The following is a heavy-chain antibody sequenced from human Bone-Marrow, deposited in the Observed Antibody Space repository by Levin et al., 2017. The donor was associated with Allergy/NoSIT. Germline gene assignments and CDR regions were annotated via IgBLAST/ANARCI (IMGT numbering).Heavy chain of an antibody. CDR1: GLSFSNYD. CDR2: ISSGSSHI. V-gene: IGHV3-21*06. J-gene: IGHJ6*02. Sequence: GESLKISCAASGLSFSNYDMNWVRQAPGKGLECVSSISSGSSHIDYADSVKGRFTISRDNAKNSLYLQMNSLRLEDTAVYFCASWAMFYYDGSDFDYFYYGMDVWGQGTTVTVSS. D-gene: IGHD3-16*01. CDR3: ASWAMFYYDGSDFDYFYYGMDV.